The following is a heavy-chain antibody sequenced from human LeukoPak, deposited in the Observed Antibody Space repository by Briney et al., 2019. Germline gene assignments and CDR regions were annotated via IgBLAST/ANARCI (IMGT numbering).Heavy chain of an antibody. CDR1: GVTVSSDY. J-gene: IGHJ4*02. CDR2: MYSGGIT. V-gene: IGHV3-66*01. D-gene: IGHD2-15*01. CDR3: ARDFVSASFDY. Sequence: GGSLRLSCAASGVTVSSDYMSWVRQAPGKGLEWVSVMYSGGITYYADSVKGRFTISRDNSKNTLYLQMNSLRTEDTAVFYCARDFVSASFDYWGQGTLVTVSS.